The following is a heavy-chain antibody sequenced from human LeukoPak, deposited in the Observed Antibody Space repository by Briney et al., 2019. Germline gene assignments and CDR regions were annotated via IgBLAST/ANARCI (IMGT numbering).Heavy chain of an antibody. J-gene: IGHJ6*03. CDR1: GYTFTSYY. D-gene: IGHD3-10*01. Sequence: ASVKVSCKASGYTFTSYYMHWVRQAPGQGLEWMGIINPSGGSTSYAQKFQGRVTTTRDMSTSTVYMELSSLRSEDTAVYYCARGYGSGSYTRWNYYYYYMDVWGKGTTVTVSS. CDR2: INPSGGST. CDR3: ARGYGSGSYTRWNYYYYYMDV. V-gene: IGHV1-46*01.